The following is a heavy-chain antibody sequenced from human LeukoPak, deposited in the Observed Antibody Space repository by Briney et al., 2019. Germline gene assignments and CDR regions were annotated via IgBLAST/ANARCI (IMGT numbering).Heavy chain of an antibody. D-gene: IGHD2-15*01. J-gene: IGHJ6*02. CDR2: IYYSGTT. CDR1: GGSISYYY. V-gene: IGHV4-59*01. Sequence: SETLSLTCTVSGGSISYYYWSWIRQSPGKGLEWIGYIYYSGTTNYNPSLKSRVTISVDTSKNQFSLQLRSVTAADTAVYYCARVFGRYCSGGSCYSSYYYYYGMDVWGQGTTVTVSS. CDR3: ARVFGRYCSGGSCYSSYYYYYGMDV.